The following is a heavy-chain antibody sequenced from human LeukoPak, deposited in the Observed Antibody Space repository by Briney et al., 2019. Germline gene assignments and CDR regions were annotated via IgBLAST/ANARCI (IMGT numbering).Heavy chain of an antibody. V-gene: IGHV3-9*01. CDR2: ISWNSGSI. J-gene: IGHJ4*02. CDR1: GFTFDDYA. CDR3: AKGSRFLEWWDSFDY. D-gene: IGHD3-3*01. Sequence: PGGSLRLSCAASGFTFDDYAMHWVRQAPGKGLEWVSGISWNSGSIGYADSVKGRFTISRDNAKNSLYLQMNSLRAEDTALYYCAKGSRFLEWWDSFDYWGQGTLVTVSS.